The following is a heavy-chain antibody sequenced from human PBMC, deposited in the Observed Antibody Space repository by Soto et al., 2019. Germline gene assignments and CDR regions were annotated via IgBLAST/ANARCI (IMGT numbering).Heavy chain of an antibody. CDR3: ARAAVLTFTRFYDVDV. CDR2: IIPMFGTT. Sequence: QVQLVQAGAEVKTPGSSVKVSCEASGGTFNSYSINWVRQAPGQGLEWMGRIIPMFGTTDYAQRFQGRVTFTANESTNPASMEVTNMTSEDTAVYYCARAAVLTFTRFYDVDVWGQGTTVTVSS. V-gene: IGHV1-69*18. J-gene: IGHJ6*02. CDR1: GGTFNSYS. D-gene: IGHD6-13*01.